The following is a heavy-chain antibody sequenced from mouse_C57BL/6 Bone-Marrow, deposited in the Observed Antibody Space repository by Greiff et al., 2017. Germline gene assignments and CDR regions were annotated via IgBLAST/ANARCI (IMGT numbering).Heavy chain of an antibody. CDR1: GYTFTSYW. J-gene: IGHJ1*03. CDR2: IDPSDSYT. D-gene: IGHD1-1*01. CDR3: ARLDYGSSYWYFDV. V-gene: IGHV1-59*01. Sequence: QVHMKQPGAELVRPGTSVKLSCKASGYTFTSYWMHWVKQRPGQGLEWIGVIDPSDSYTNYNQKFKGKATLTVDTSSSTAYMQLSSLTSEDSAVYYCARLDYGSSYWYFDVWGTGTTVTVSS.